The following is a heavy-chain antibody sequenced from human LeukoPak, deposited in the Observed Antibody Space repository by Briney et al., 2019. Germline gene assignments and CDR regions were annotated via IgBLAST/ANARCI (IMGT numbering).Heavy chain of an antibody. CDR3: ARDMVRGVAFDY. Sequence: GGSLRLSCAASGFTFSSYAMSWVRQAPGKGLEWVANIKQDGSEKYYVDSVKGRFTISRDNAKNSLYLQMNSLRAEDTAVYYCARDMVRGVAFDYWGQGTLVTVSS. D-gene: IGHD3-10*01. J-gene: IGHJ4*02. CDR1: GFTFSSYA. V-gene: IGHV3-7*01. CDR2: IKQDGSEK.